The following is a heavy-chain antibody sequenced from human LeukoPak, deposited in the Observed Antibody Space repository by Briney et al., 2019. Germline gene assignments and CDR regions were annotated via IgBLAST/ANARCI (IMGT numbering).Heavy chain of an antibody. D-gene: IGHD2-15*01. CDR1: GFTFSSYG. Sequence: GGSLRLSCAASGFTFSSYGMHWVRQAPGKGLEWVAFIRYDGSNKYYADSVKGRFTISRDNSKNTLYLQMNSLRAEDTAVHYCAKAPVTSCRGAFCYPFDSWGQGTLVTVSS. CDR2: IRYDGSNK. J-gene: IGHJ4*02. V-gene: IGHV3-30*02. CDR3: AKAPVTSCRGAFCYPFDS.